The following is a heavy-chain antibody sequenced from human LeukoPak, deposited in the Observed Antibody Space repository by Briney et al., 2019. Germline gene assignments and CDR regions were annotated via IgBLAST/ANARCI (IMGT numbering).Heavy chain of an antibody. J-gene: IGHJ4*02. CDR3: ARGPYYGSGSYYNVVSYFDY. CDR2: IYYSGST. CDR1: GGSISSGGYY. D-gene: IGHD3-10*01. V-gene: IGHV4-31*03. Sequence: SQTLSLTCTVSGGSISSGGYYWSWIRQHPGKGLEWIGYIYYSGSTNYNPSLKSRVTISVDTSKNQFSLKLSSVTAADTAVYYCARGPYYGSGSYYNVVSYFDYWGQGTLVTVSS.